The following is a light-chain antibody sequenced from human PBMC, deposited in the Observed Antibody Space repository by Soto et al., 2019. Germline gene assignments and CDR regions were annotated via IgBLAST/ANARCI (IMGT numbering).Light chain of an antibody. CDR2: TVI. CDR1: TSDFNYNNS. J-gene: IGLJ1*01. CDR3: TSYTSSPTYF. V-gene: IGLV2-14*03. Sequence: QSALTQPASVSGSPGQSITISCTGTTSDFNYNNSVSWYQPHPGQAPNLMIYTVINRPSGVSYRFSGSKSGNTASLTISGLQAEDEADYYCTSYTSSPTYFFGPGTKVTVL.